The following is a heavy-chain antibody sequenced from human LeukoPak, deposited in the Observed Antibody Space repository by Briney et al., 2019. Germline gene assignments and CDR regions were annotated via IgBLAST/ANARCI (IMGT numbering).Heavy chain of an antibody. J-gene: IGHJ5*02. CDR2: INPNSGGT. D-gene: IGHD6-13*01. Sequence: ASVKVSCKASGYTFTGYYMHWVRQAPGQGLEWMGWINPNSGGTNYAQKFQGRVTMTRDTSISTAYMELSRLRSDDTAVYYCARDRAAAGTRNWFDPWGQGTLVTVSS. CDR3: ARDRAAAGTRNWFDP. V-gene: IGHV1-2*02. CDR1: GYTFTGYY.